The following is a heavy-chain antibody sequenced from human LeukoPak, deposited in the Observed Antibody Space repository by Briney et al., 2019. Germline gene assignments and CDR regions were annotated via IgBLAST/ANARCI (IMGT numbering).Heavy chain of an antibody. CDR2: IRFDGGDT. CDR1: GFTFNNYW. J-gene: IGHJ3*01. V-gene: IGHV3-74*01. CDR3: AKEIDGFDV. Sequence: PGGSLRLSCAASGFTFNNYWMHWVRQAPGMGLVWVSSIRFDGGDTAYADSAKGRFTISRDNAKNTMFLQMNNLRAEDTAVYYCAKEIDGFDVWRQGTLVTVSS.